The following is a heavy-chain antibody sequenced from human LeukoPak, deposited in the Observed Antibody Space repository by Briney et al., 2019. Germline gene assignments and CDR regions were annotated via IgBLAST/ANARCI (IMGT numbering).Heavy chain of an antibody. CDR3: ARGGIQVSGIDEFDY. V-gene: IGHV3-13*01. CDR2: IGIRGDT. Sequence: GGSLRLSRAASGFTFIDYDVHWVRQVIGKGLEWVSAIGIRGDTHYSGSVKGRFTISRENAESSLYLQMNSLRAEDTAVYYCARGGIQVSGIDEFDYWGQGALVTVSS. CDR1: GFTFIDYD. J-gene: IGHJ4*02. D-gene: IGHD6-19*01.